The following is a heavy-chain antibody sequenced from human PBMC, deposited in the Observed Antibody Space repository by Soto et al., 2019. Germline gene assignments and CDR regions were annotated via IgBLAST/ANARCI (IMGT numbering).Heavy chain of an antibody. CDR1: GGSISTGGYY. Sequence: QVQLQESGPGLVKPSQTLSLTCTVSGGSISTGGYYWTWIRQHPGKGLEWIGYIYYSGSTYYNPSLXXRXXXXXXXXXXXXXXXXXXXXXXXXXXXYCARGLSVTLFDNWGQGTLVTVSS. D-gene: IGHD4-17*01. CDR2: IYYSGST. V-gene: IGHV4-31*03. J-gene: IGHJ4*02. CDR3: CARGLSVTLFDN.